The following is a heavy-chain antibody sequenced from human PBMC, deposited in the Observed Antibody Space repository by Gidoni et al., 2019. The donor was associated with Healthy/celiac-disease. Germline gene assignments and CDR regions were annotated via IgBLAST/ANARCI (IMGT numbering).Heavy chain of an antibody. J-gene: IGHJ6*03. V-gene: IGHV2-26*01. D-gene: IGHD6-19*01. CDR2: IFSNDEK. CDR1: GFSLSNARMG. CDR3: ARIWGIAVAGARGWNYYYYMDV. Sequence: QVTLKESGPVLVKPTETLTLTCTVSGFSLSNARMGVSWIRQPPGKALEWLAHIFSNDEKSYSTSLKSRLTISKDTSKSQVVLTMTNMDPVDTATYYCARIWGIAVAGARGWNYYYYMDVWGKGTTVTVSS.